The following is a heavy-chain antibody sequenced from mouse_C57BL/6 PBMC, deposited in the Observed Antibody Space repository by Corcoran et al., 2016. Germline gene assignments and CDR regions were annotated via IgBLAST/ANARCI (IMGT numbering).Heavy chain of an antibody. D-gene: IGHD2-1*01. J-gene: IGHJ3*01. V-gene: IGHV1-80*01. CDR1: GYAFSSYW. CDR3: ARRGVYRNFFAY. Sequence: QVQLQQSGAELVKPGASVKISCKASGYAFSSYWMNWVKQRPGKGLEWIGQIYPGDGDTNYNGKFKGKATLTADKSSSTAYMQLSSLTSEDSAVYFCARRGVYRNFFAYWGRGTLVTVSA. CDR2: IYPGDGDT.